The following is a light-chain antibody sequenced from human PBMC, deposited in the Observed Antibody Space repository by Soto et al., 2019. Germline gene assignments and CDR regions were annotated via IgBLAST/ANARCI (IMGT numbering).Light chain of an antibody. CDR3: QSYYSSLSGYVV. CDR1: SSNIGAGYD. J-gene: IGLJ2*01. CDR2: GNS. V-gene: IGLV1-40*01. Sequence: QSVLTQPPSVSGAPGQRVTISCTGSSSNIGAGYDVHWYQQLPGTAPKLLIYGNSNRPSGVPDRFSGSKSGTSASLAITGLRAEDEADYYCQSYYSSLSGYVVFGGGTKLTVL.